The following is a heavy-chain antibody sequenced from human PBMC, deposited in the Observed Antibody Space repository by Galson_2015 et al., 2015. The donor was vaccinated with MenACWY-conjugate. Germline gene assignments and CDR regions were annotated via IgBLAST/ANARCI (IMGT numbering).Heavy chain of an antibody. CDR3: ARRTPELNWFDP. Sequence: LSLTCTVSGDSISSDNYYWTWVRQPPGRGLEWIASINYSGRTFYNPFLMSRFSISVDMSKSQYSLKLTSVTAADTAVYFCARRTPELNWFDPWGQGTLVTVSS. J-gene: IGHJ5*02. V-gene: IGHV4-39*01. D-gene: IGHD1-26*01. CDR2: INYSGRT. CDR1: GDSISSDNYY.